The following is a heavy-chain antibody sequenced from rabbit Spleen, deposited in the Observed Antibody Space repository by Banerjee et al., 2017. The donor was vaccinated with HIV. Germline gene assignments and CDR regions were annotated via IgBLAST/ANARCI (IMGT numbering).Heavy chain of an antibody. CDR3: ARDTGSSFSSYGMDL. V-gene: IGHV1S40*01. CDR1: GVSFSFTSY. CDR2: IDSGSSGFT. D-gene: IGHD8-1*01. J-gene: IGHJ6*01. Sequence: QSLEESGGDLVKPGASLTLTCTASGVSFSFTSYMCWVRQAPGKGLEWIACIDSGSSGFTYFATWAKGRFTCSKTSSTTVTLQMTSLTVADTATYFCARDTGSSFSSYGMDLWGQGTLVTVS.